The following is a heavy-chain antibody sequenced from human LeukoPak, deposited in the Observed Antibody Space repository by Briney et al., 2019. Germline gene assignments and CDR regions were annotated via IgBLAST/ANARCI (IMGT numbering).Heavy chain of an antibody. D-gene: IGHD1-26*01. Sequence: GGSLRLSCAASGFTFSSYGMHWVRQAPGKGLEWVAVIWYDGSNKYYADSVKGRFTISRDNSKNTLYLQMNSLRAEDTAVYYCARAPYSGSYYPDYWGQGTLVTVSS. V-gene: IGHV3-33*01. CDR3: ARAPYSGSYYPDY. CDR1: GFTFSSYG. CDR2: IWYDGSNK. J-gene: IGHJ4*02.